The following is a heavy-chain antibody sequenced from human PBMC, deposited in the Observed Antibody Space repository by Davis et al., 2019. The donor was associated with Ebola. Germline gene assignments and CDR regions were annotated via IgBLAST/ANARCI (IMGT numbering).Heavy chain of an antibody. CDR3: AEGGREVTPLND. J-gene: IGHJ4*02. CDR1: GFRFESYE. D-gene: IGHD2-21*02. Sequence: GESLKISCAASGFRFESYEMNWVRQPPGKGLEWIAYINSRSDVIHYSDSVKGRFTISRDNAKNSLFLQMNSLRVADTAVYYCAEGGREVTPLNDWGQGTLVTVSS. V-gene: IGHV3-48*03. CDR2: INSRSDVI.